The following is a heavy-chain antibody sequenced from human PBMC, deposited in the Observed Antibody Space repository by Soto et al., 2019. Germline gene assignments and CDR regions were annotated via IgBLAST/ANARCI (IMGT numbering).Heavy chain of an antibody. J-gene: IGHJ4*02. Sequence: SETLSLTCTVSGVSINNYYWTWIRQPPGKRLEWIGAIYYTGSTTYNPSLRSRVTFSVDTSKNQFSLSLTSVTAADTAVYLCAKVVFGGHLDXWGQGTPVPVSX. CDR2: IYYTGST. CDR1: GVSINNYY. V-gene: IGHV4-59*01. CDR3: AKVVFGGHLDX. D-gene: IGHD3-16*01.